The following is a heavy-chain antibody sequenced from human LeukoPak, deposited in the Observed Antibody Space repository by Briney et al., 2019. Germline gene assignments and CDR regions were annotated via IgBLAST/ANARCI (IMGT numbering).Heavy chain of an antibody. CDR2: ISSSGTTI. CDR3: AKDGGTHFDH. D-gene: IGHD1-26*01. CDR1: GFTFRTSG. V-gene: IGHV3-48*01. Sequence: SGGSLRLSCAASGFTFRTSGMNWVRQAPGKGLEWVSYISSSGTTISYAQSVKGRFTITRDNPQNSLPLHMNTLRADDTAVYYCAKDGGTHFDHWGQGTLVTVSS. J-gene: IGHJ4*02.